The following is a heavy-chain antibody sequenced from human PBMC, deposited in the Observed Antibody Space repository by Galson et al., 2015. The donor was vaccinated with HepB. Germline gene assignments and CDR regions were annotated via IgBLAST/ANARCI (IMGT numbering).Heavy chain of an antibody. CDR3: IRYYYDSSGYYQDDY. V-gene: IGHV1-69*02. CDR1: GGTFSSYT. D-gene: IGHD3-22*01. CDR2: IIPILGIA. J-gene: IGHJ4*02. Sequence: SVKVSCKASGGTFSSYTISWVRQAPGQGLEWMGRIIPILGIANYAQKFQGRVTITADKSTSTAYMELSSLRSEDTAVYYCIRYYYDSSGYYQDDYWGQGTLVTVSS.